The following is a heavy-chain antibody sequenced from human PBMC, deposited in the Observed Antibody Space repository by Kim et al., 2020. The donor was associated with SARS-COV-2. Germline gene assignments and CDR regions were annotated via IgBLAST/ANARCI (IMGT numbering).Heavy chain of an antibody. CDR3: ARGETDSSGYYDY. D-gene: IGHD3-22*01. Sequence: SVKVSCKASGGTFSSYAISWVRQAPGQGLEWMGGIIPIFGTGNYAQKFQGRVTITADESTSTAYMELSSLRSEDTAVYYCARGETDSSGYYDYWGQGTLVTVSS. V-gene: IGHV1-69*13. CDR2: IIPIFGTG. J-gene: IGHJ4*02. CDR1: GGTFSSYA.